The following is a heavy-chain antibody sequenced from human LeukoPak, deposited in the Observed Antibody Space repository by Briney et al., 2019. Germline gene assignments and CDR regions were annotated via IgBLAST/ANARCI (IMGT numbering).Heavy chain of an antibody. CDR3: AKVTVVVVAATPSDY. J-gene: IGHJ4*02. D-gene: IGHD2-15*01. CDR1: GFTFSSYG. CDR2: IRYDGSNK. V-gene: IGHV3-30*02. Sequence: PGGSLRLSCAASGFTFSSYGVHWVRQAPGKGLEWVAFIRYDGSNKYYADSVKGRFTISRDNSKNTLYLQMNSLRAEDTAVYYCAKVTVVVVAATPSDYWGQGTLVTVSS.